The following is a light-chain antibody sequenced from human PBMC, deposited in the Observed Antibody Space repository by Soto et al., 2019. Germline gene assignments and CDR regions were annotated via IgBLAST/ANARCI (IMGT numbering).Light chain of an antibody. Sequence: EIVLTQSPCTLSWSAGERATLSWGASHYIYSNVAWFQQRPGQAPRLLIYGASSRATGIPDRFSGSGAGTDFTPTIRRLEPEDFAVYYCQQYGSSYPWTFGQGTKVDIK. CDR3: QQYGSSYPWT. CDR1: HYIYSN. CDR2: GAS. V-gene: IGKV3-20*01. J-gene: IGKJ1*01.